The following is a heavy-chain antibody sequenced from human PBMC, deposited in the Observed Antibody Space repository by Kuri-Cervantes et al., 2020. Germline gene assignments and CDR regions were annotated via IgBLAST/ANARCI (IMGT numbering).Heavy chain of an antibody. J-gene: IGHJ3*02. CDR3: ARILDAFDI. V-gene: IGHV3-53*04. Sequence: GESLKISCTASGFTFSNYGMHWVRQAPGQGLEWVSVIYSGGSTYYADSVKGRFTISRHNSKNTLYLQMNSLRAEDTAVYYCARILDAFDIWGQGTMVTVSS. CDR2: IYSGGST. CDR1: GFTFSNYG.